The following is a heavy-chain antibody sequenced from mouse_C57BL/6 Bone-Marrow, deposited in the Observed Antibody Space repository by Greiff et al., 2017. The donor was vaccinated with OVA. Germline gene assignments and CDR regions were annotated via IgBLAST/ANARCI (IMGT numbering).Heavy chain of an antibody. V-gene: IGHV1-50*01. D-gene: IGHD1-1*01. J-gene: IGHJ2*01. CDR2: IDPSDSYT. Sequence: VQLQQSGAELVKPGASVKLSCKASGYTFTSYWMQWVKQRPGQGLEWIGEIDPSDSYTNYNQKFKGKATLTVDTSSSTAYMQLSSLTSEDSAVYYCARRYPVAGDYWGQGTTLTVSS. CDR1: GYTFTSYW. CDR3: ARRYPVAGDY.